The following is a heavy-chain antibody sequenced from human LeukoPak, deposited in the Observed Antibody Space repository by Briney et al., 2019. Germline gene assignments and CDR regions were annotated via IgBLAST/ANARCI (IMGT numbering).Heavy chain of an antibody. V-gene: IGHV4-31*03. J-gene: IGHJ4*02. CDR2: IYYSGST. CDR1: GGSISSGGYY. CDR3: ARGLRGPLDY. Sequence: ASETLSLTCTVSGGSISSGGYYWSWIRQHPGKGLEWVGYIYYSGSTYYNPSHKSRVTISVDVSKNQFSLKLSSVTAADTAVYYCARGLRGPLDYWGQGTLVTVSS. D-gene: IGHD3-10*01.